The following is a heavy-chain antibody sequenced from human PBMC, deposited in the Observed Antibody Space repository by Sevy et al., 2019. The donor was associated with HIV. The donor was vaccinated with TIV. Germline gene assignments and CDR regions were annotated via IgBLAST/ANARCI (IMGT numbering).Heavy chain of an antibody. Sequence: GGSLRLSCAASGFTFSDHYMDWVRQAPGKGLEWVGRTRNKANSYTTEYAASVKGRFTISRDDSKNSLYLQMNSLKTEDTTVYYCARDLGSAFDIWGQGTMVTVSS. CDR2: TRNKANSYTT. D-gene: IGHD3-16*01. CDR3: ARDLGSAFDI. CDR1: GFTFSDHY. V-gene: IGHV3-72*01. J-gene: IGHJ3*02.